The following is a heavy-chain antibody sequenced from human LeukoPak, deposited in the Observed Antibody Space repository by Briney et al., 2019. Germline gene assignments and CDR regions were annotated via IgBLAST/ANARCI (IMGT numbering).Heavy chain of an antibody. V-gene: IGHV4-34*01. CDR1: GGSISSGGYY. D-gene: IGHD3-10*01. J-gene: IGHJ5*02. CDR3: AREIIGSRGPPDWFDP. Sequence: SETLSLTCAVSGGSISSGGYYWSWIRQPPGKGLEWIGEINHSGSTNYNPSLKSRVTISVDTSKNQFSLKLSSVTAADTAVYYCAREIIGSRGPPDWFDPWGQGTLVTVSS. CDR2: INHSGST.